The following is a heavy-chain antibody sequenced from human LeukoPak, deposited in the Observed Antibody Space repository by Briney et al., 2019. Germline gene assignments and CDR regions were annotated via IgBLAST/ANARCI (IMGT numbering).Heavy chain of an antibody. CDR1: GFTFSSYS. Sequence: GGSLRLSCAASGFTFSSYSMSWVRQAPGKGLEWVSAISGGRGSTYYADSVRGRFTISRDNSKNILYLQMNSLRAEDTAIYYCAKGGYSSSYFHGVDVWGQGTKVTVSS. CDR2: ISGGRGST. J-gene: IGHJ6*02. V-gene: IGHV3-23*01. CDR3: AKGGYSSSYFHGVDV. D-gene: IGHD6-13*01.